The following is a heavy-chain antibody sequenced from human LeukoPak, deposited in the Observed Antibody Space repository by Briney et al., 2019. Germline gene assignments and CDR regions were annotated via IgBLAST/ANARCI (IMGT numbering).Heavy chain of an antibody. V-gene: IGHV3-23*01. CDR2: ISGSGGST. CDR1: GFTFSSYG. CDR3: GKGDTTMDTTLDY. Sequence: GGSLRLSCAASGFTFSSYGMSWVRQAPGKGLEWVSAISGSGGSTYYADSVKGRFTISRDNSKNSLYLQMNSLRTEDTALYYCGKGDTTMDTTLDYWGQGTLVTVYS. J-gene: IGHJ4*02. D-gene: IGHD5-18*01.